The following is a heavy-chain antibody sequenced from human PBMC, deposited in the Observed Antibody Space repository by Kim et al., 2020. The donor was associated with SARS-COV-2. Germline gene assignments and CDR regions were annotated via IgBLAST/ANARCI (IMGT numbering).Heavy chain of an antibody. CDR1: GFTFSTYW. Sequence: GGSLRLSCAASGFTFSTYWMSWVRQAPGKGLEWVANINQDGSAKHYVDSVEGRFTISRDNARSSLFLQMNSLRAEDTAVYYCGRDMDVWGQGTTVTASS. J-gene: IGHJ6*02. CDR3: GRDMDV. CDR2: INQDGSAK. V-gene: IGHV3-7*01.